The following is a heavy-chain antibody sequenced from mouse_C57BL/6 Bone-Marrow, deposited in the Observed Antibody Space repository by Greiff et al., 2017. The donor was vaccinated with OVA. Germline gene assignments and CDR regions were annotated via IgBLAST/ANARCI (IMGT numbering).Heavy chain of an antibody. CDR1: GFTFSDYG. Sequence: EVKLVESGGGLVKPGGSLKLSCAASGFTFSDYGMHWVRQAPEQGLEWVAYISSGSSTIYYADTVKGRFTISRDNAKNTLFLQMTSLRSEDTAMYYCARLDWYFDVWGTGTTVTVSS. CDR3: ARLDWYFDV. V-gene: IGHV5-17*01. J-gene: IGHJ1*03. CDR2: ISSGSSTI.